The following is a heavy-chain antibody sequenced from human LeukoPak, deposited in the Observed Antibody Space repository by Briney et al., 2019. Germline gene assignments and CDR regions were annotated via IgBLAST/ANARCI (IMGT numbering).Heavy chain of an antibody. CDR2: IYYSGST. D-gene: IGHD3-10*01. CDR3: ARDSGTGHHDAFDI. J-gene: IGHJ3*02. CDR1: GGSISSGGYY. Sequence: SETLSLTCTVSGGSISSGGYYWSWIRQHPGKGLEWIGYIYYSGSTYYNPSLKSRVTISVDTSKNQFSPKLSSVTAADTAVYYCARDSGTGHHDAFDIWGQGTMVTVSS. V-gene: IGHV4-31*03.